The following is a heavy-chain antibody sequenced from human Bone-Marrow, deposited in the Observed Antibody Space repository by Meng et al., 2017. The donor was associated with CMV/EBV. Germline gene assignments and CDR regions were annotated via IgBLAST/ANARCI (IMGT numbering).Heavy chain of an antibody. J-gene: IGHJ4*02. V-gene: IGHV3-11*04. CDR3: ARYLKVDTMVRGVIRVWTYYFDY. CDR2: ISSSGSTI. Sequence: GESLKISCAASGFTFSDYYMSWIRQAPGKGLEWVSYISSSGSTIYYADSVKGRFTISRDNAKNSLYLQMNSLRAEDTAVYYCARYLKVDTMVRGVIRVWTYYFDYWGQGTLVTVSS. CDR1: GFTFSDYY. D-gene: IGHD3-10*01.